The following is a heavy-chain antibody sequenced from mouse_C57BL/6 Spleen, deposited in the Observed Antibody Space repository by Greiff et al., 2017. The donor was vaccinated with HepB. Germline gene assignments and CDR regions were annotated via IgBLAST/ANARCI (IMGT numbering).Heavy chain of an antibody. J-gene: IGHJ1*03. CDR3: ATRDYGSSRYFDV. D-gene: IGHD1-1*01. Sequence: EVQLQQSGPELVKPGASVKISCKASGYTFTDYYMNWVKQSHGKSLEWIGDINPNNGGTSYNQKFKGKATLTVDKSSSTAYMELRSLTSEDSAVYYSATRDYGSSRYFDVWGTETTVTVSS. CDR2: INPNNGGT. V-gene: IGHV1-26*01. CDR1: GYTFTDYY.